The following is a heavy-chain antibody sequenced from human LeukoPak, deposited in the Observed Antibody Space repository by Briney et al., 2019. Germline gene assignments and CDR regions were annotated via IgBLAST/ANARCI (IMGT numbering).Heavy chain of an antibody. CDR3: ARGRIAPPLLDY. Sequence: PGGSLRLSCATSGFTFSNYEMNWVRQTPGKGLEGVSYISDNGRTSYYADSVKGRFTISRDNAKNSLYLQMNRLRVEDTSVYYCARGRIAPPLLDYWGQGTLVTVSS. CDR2: ISDNGRTS. J-gene: IGHJ4*02. CDR1: GFTFSNYE. V-gene: IGHV3-48*03. D-gene: IGHD6-13*01.